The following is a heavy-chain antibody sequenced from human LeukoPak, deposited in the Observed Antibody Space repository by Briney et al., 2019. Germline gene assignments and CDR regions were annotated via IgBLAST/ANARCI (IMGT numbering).Heavy chain of an antibody. CDR1: GFTFGDYA. D-gene: IGHD3-10*01. Sequence: GGSLRLSCTAFGFTFGDYAMSWFRQAPGKGLEWVGFTRSKAYGGTTEYAASVKGRFIISRDDSKNIAYLQMNSLKTEDTAVYYCAREPKEGVWFGELSRTYDAFDIWGQGTMVTVSS. CDR3: AREPKEGVWFGELSRTYDAFDI. CDR2: TRSKAYGGTT. V-gene: IGHV3-49*03. J-gene: IGHJ3*02.